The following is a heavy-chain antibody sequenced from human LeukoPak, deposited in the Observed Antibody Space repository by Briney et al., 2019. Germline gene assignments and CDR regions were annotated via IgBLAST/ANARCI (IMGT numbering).Heavy chain of an antibody. CDR3: AKGELGLWFDY. CDR1: RFTFSSYG. CDR2: ISYDGSNK. D-gene: IGHD5-18*01. Sequence: PGGSLRLSCAASRFTFSSYGMHWVRQAPGKGLEWVALISYDGSNKYYADSVKGRLTISRDNSKNTLYLQMSSLRAEDTAVYYCAKGELGLWFDYWGQGTLVTVSS. J-gene: IGHJ4*02. V-gene: IGHV3-30*18.